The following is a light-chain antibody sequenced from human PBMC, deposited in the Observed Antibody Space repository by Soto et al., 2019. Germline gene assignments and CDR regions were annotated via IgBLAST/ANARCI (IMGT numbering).Light chain of an antibody. V-gene: IGKV3-15*01. Sequence: EIVMTQSPATLSVSPGERATLSCRASQSVSSNLAWYQQKPGQAPRLLIYGASNRATGIPARFSGSGSGTEFTLTISSLQSEAFAVYYCQPYNNWPMYTCGQVKKLEIK. CDR2: GAS. J-gene: IGKJ2*01. CDR1: QSVSSN. CDR3: QPYNNWPMYT.